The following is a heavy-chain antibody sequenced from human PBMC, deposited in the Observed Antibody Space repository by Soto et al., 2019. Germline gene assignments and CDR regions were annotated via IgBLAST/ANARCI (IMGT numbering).Heavy chain of an antibody. J-gene: IGHJ4*02. CDR3: AKDKGYSYGHAFDY. CDR2: ISSDGSNQ. Sequence: QVQLVESGGGVVQPGRSLRLSCAASGFTFSSYGMHWVRQAPGKGLEWVALISSDGSNQYYADSVKGRFTISRDNSKNTLYLQMNSLRAEDTAVYYCAKDKGYSYGHAFDYWGQGTLVTVSS. V-gene: IGHV3-30*18. CDR1: GFTFSSYG. D-gene: IGHD5-18*01.